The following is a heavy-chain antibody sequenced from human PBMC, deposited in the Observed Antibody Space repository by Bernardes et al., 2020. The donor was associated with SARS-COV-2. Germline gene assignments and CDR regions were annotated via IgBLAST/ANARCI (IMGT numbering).Heavy chain of an antibody. CDR2: ICDGGNT. CDR3: ARRTHSWLLGNHFSGTDV. Sequence: SETLSLTCTVSGGSVDSGSSCWSWIRQSPEKGLDWIGCICDGGNTNYNPSLTSRVTISVDMSKNQFSLRLTSLTAADTAVYFCARRTHSWLLGNHFSGTDVWGQGTTVTVSS. V-gene: IGHV4-61*01. CDR1: GGSVDSGSSC. D-gene: IGHD6-13*01. J-gene: IGHJ6*02.